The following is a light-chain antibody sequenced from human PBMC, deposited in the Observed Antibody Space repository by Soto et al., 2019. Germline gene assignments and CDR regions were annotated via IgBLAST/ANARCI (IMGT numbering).Light chain of an antibody. CDR2: LGS. CDR3: MQALQTPRT. CDR1: QSLLHSNGNTF. Sequence: EIVMTQSPLSLTVTPGEPASISCKSTQSLLHSNGNTFLDWYLQKPGQSPQLLIYLGSMRAPRAPDMVSGSGSGTDFPLRITTVEADDAGLYYCMQALQTPRTFGQGTKLEI. J-gene: IGKJ1*01. V-gene: IGKV2-28*01.